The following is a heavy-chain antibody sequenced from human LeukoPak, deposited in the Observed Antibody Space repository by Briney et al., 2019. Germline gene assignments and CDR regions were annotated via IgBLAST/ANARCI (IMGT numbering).Heavy chain of an antibody. CDR3: ARAPSKYYDILTGYWFPYYYYYMDV. D-gene: IGHD3-9*01. V-gene: IGHV1-2*02. Sequence: ASVKVSCKASGYIFTNYYMHWVRQAPGQGLEWMGWINPNSGGTNYAQKFQGRVTMTRDTSISTAYMELSRLRSDDTAVYYCARAPSKYYDILTGYWFPYYYYYMDVWGKGTTVTVSS. J-gene: IGHJ6*03. CDR1: GYIFTNYY. CDR2: INPNSGGT.